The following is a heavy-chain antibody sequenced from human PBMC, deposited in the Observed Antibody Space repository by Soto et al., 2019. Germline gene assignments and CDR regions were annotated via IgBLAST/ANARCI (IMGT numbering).Heavy chain of an antibody. Sequence: QVQLQESGPGLVKPSETLSLTCTVSGGSISSHYWNWVRQPPGKGLEWIGYIYYSGSTNYNPSLTGRVTISGDTSKNQFSLKLRSVTAADTAVYYCAREKVAMVRGIINNYYYYMDVWGKGTTVTVSS. D-gene: IGHD3-10*01. CDR1: GGSISSHY. CDR3: AREKVAMVRGIINNYYYYMDV. J-gene: IGHJ6*03. CDR2: IYYSGST. V-gene: IGHV4-59*11.